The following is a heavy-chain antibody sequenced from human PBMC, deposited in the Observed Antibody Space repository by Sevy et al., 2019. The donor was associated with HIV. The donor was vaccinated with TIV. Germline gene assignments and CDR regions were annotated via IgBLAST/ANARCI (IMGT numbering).Heavy chain of an antibody. V-gene: IGHV3-53*01. D-gene: IGHD2-8*01. CDR3: AREGCTKPHDY. J-gene: IGHJ4*02. CDR1: GFTVGSTY. Sequence: GGSLRLSCAASGFTVGSTYMSWVRQAPGKGLEWVSTLSFGCGEINYADSVKGRFTISRDNSKSSVYLQMNNLRPEDTAVYYCAREGCTKPHDYWGQGTLVTVSS. CDR2: LSFGCGEI.